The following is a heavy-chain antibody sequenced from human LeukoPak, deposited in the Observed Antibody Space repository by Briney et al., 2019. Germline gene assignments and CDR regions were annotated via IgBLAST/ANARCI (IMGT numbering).Heavy chain of an antibody. CDR1: GFTFSSYS. CDR3: ARGYGDYPYWYFDL. CDR2: ISSSSSYI. D-gene: IGHD4-17*01. Sequence: PGGSLRLFCAASGFTFSSYSMNWVRQAPGKGPEWVSSISSSSSYIYYADSVKGRFTISRDNAKNSLYLQMNSLRAEDTAVYYCARGYGDYPYWYFDLWGRGTLVTVSS. J-gene: IGHJ2*01. V-gene: IGHV3-21*01.